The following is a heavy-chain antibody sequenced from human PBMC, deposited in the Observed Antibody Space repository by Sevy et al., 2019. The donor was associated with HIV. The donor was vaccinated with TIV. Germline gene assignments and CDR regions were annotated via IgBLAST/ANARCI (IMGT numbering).Heavy chain of an antibody. D-gene: IGHD4-17*01. J-gene: IGHJ5*02. CDR3: AKGPDYGDYVGRIDP. Sequence: GGSLRLSCVASGFTFISSAMSWVRQAPGKGLEWVSTISGSGDSTYFADSVKGRFTISRDNSKNTLYLQMDSLRAEGTAVYYCAKGPDYGDYVGRIDPWGQGTLVTVSS. V-gene: IGHV3-23*01. CDR1: GFTFISSA. CDR2: ISGSGDST.